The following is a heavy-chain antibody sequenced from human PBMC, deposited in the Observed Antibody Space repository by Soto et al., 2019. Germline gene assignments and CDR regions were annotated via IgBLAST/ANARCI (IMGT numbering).Heavy chain of an antibody. D-gene: IGHD2-15*01. CDR1: GFGFSVYG. CDR2: IWYDASKQ. Sequence: GSLRLSCETSGFGFSVYGMHWVRQAPGKGLEWVAVIWYDASKQFYAASVEGRFTISRDNSKAILYLQMNSLRAEDTAVYYCAAWAEGATEVHWGQGTLVTVSS. J-gene: IGHJ4*02. CDR3: AAWAEGATEVH. V-gene: IGHV3-33*01.